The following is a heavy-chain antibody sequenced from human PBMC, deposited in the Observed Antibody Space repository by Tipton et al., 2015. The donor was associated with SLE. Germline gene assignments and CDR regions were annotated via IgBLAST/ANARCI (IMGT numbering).Heavy chain of an antibody. J-gene: IGHJ3*02. CDR3: ARGGNWNRRSAFDI. CDR1: GFTFSSYG. V-gene: IGHV3-33*01. D-gene: IGHD1-20*01. CDR2: IWYDGSNK. Sequence: SLRLSCAASGFTFSSYGMHWVRQAPGKGLEWVAVIWYDGSNKYYAGSVKGRFTISRDNSKNTLYLQMNSLRAEDTAVYYCARGGNWNRRSAFDIWGQGTMVTVSS.